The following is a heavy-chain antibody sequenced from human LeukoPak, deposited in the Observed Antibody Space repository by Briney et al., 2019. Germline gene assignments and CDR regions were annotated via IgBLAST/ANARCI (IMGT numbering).Heavy chain of an antibody. CDR3: VKVRGRARVGYFDY. CDR1: GFTFSSSW. Sequence: GGSLRLSCAASGFTFSSSWIHWVRQAPGKGLVWVSRIKKGGSVIDYEESVKARFSISRDNAKNTLYLQMNSLRVEDTAIYYCVKVRGRARVGYFDYWGQGALVTVSS. V-gene: IGHV3-74*01. D-gene: IGHD1-26*01. CDR2: IKKGGSVI. J-gene: IGHJ4*02.